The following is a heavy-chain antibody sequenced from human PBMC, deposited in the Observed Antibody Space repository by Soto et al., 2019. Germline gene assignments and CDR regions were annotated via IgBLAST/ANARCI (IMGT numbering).Heavy chain of an antibody. CDR1: GFTFSLYA. J-gene: IGHJ4*02. CDR3: AEDRSD. Sequence: QVQLVESGGGVVQPGRSLRLSCAASGFTFSLYAMHWVRQAPGKGLEWVAVISYDGSNEYSADSVKGRFTISRDNSKNTLYLQRNSLRAEYTAIYYWAEDRSDRGQGTLV. V-gene: IGHV3-30-3*01. CDR2: ISYDGSNE.